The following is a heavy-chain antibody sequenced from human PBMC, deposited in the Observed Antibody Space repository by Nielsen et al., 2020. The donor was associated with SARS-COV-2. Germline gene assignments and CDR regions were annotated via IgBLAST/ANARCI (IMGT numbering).Heavy chain of an antibody. V-gene: IGHV1-24*01. J-gene: IGHJ4*02. D-gene: IGHD3-3*01. CDR2: FDPGDAET. CDR1: GYTLFELS. CDR3: ATSLVAAIFGVLDY. Sequence: ASVKVSCKVSGYTLFELSIHWVRQAPGKGLEWMGGFDPGDAETVYAQKFQGRITMTEDTSADTAYMDLSSLRTEDTAVYYCATSLVAAIFGVLDYWGPGTLVTVSS.